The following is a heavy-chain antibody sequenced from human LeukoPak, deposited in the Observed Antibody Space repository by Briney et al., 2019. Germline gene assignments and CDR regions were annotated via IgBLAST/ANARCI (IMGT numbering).Heavy chain of an antibody. CDR3: AKDPHYDSSGYSFDP. V-gene: IGHV3-23*01. D-gene: IGHD3-22*01. CDR2: IRGSGGST. CDR1: GFTFSNYA. Sequence: PGGSLRLSCAASGFTFSNYAMSWVRQAPGKGLEWVSGIRGSGGSTDYADSVRGRFTISRNNFKNTWYLQMNSLRAEDTAVYYCAKDPHYDSSGYSFDPWGQGTLVTVSS. J-gene: IGHJ5*02.